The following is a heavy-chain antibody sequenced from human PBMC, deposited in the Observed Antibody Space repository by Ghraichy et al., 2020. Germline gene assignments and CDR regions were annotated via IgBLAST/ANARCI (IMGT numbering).Heavy chain of an antibody. CDR3: ARVTALGNDDDAFDI. Sequence: SETLSLTCAVYGGSFSDYYWSWIRQPPGKGLEWIGEINRLGSTNYNPSLKSRVTISADTSKKQFSLRLSSVTAADTAVYYCARVTALGNDDDAFDIWGQGTMVTVSS. CDR1: GGSFSDYY. CDR2: INRLGST. D-gene: IGHD5-18*01. V-gene: IGHV4-34*01. J-gene: IGHJ3*02.